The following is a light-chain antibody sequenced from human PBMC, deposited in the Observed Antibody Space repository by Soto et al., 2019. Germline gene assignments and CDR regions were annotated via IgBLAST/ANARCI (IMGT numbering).Light chain of an antibody. V-gene: IGKV3-15*01. CDR1: QSVSSN. J-gene: IGKJ2*01. CDR2: GAS. Sequence: EIVMTQSPATLSVSPGERATLSCRASQSVSSNLAWYQQKPGQAPRLLIYGASTRATGIPARFSGSASGTEFTLTIISLHAEDFVVYYCQQYNNWPPYTFGQGTKLEIK. CDR3: QQYNNWPPYT.